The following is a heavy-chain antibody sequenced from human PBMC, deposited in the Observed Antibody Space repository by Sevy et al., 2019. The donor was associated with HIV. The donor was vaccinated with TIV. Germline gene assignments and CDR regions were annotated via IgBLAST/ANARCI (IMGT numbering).Heavy chain of an antibody. CDR3: ARDKNYYVSGSFDY. CDR1: GGIFRSNA. V-gene: IGHV1-69*13. D-gene: IGHD3-10*01. Sequence: ASVKVSCKASGGIFRSNAISWVRQAPGQGLEWMGGIIAVFGTTNYAQKFQGRVTITADESRSTAYMELSSLRSADTAVYYCARDKNYYVSGSFDYWGQGSQVTVSS. J-gene: IGHJ4*01. CDR2: IIAVFGTT.